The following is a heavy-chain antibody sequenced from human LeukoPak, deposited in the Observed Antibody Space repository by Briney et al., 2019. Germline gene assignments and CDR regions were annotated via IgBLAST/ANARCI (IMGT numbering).Heavy chain of an antibody. CDR2: INPSGGST. D-gene: IGHD1-26*01. CDR3: ARNGGSYYDYYYYYGMDV. J-gene: IGHJ6*02. CDR1: GYTFTSYY. V-gene: IGHV1-46*01. Sequence: ASVKVSCKASGYTFTSYYMHWVRQAPGQGLEWMGIINPSGGSTSYAQKFQGRVTMTRNTSISTAYMELSSLRSEDTAVYYCARNGGSYYDYYYYYGMDVWGQGTTVTVSS.